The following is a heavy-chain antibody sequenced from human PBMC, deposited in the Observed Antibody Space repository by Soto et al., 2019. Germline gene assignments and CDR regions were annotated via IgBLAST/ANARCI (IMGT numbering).Heavy chain of an antibody. CDR2: IYYSGST. V-gene: IGHV4-39*01. CDR1: GGSISSSSYY. Sequence: QLQLQESGPGLVKPSETLSLTCTVSGGSISSSSYYWGWIRQPPGKGLEWIGSIYYSGSTYYNPSLQSRVTISVDTSKNQFSLKLSSVTAADTAVYYCARRLRYFDSGYFDYWGQGTLVTVSS. J-gene: IGHJ4*02. CDR3: ARRLRYFDSGYFDY. D-gene: IGHD3-9*01.